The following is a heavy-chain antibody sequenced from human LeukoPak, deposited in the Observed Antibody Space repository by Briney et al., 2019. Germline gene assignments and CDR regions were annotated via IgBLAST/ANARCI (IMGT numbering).Heavy chain of an antibody. Sequence: GSLRLSCAASGFTFSSYWMSWVRQAPGKGLEWVANIKQDGSEKYYVDSVKGRFTISRDNAKKSLYLQINSLRAEDTAVYYCATKSGNYYNYWGQGSLVTVSS. CDR1: GFTFSSYW. D-gene: IGHD1-26*01. CDR3: ATKSGNYYNY. CDR2: IKQDGSEK. V-gene: IGHV3-7*03. J-gene: IGHJ4*02.